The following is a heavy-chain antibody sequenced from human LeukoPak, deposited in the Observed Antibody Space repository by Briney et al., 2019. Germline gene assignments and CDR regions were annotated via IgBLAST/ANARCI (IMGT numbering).Heavy chain of an antibody. CDR1: GFSFSNYE. D-gene: IGHD5-12*01. CDR2: IRQDGREK. Sequence: PGGSLRLSCAASGFSFSNYEMKWVRQAPGRGLEWVASIRQDGREKYYVDSVKDRFTISRDNAKNSLYLQMNSLRAEDTAVYYCARTPDIAQFDYWDQETLVTVSS. V-gene: IGHV3-7*05. CDR3: ARTPDIAQFDY. J-gene: IGHJ4*02.